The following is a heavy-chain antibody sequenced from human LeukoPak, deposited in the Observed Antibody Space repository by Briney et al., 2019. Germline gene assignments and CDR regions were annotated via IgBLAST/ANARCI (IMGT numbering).Heavy chain of an antibody. V-gene: IGHV4-4*02. CDR1: GGSISSSNW. CDR2: IYHSGST. J-gene: IGHJ4*02. CDR3: AMHLRWRTSFSPFDY. Sequence: PSETLSLTCAVSGGSISSSNWWSWIRQPPGKGLEWIGEIYHSGSTNYNPSLKSRVTISVDKSTTHTSIKLSSVLATEPAVNYCAMHLRWRTSFSPFDYWGEGTLVTVSS. D-gene: IGHD3/OR15-3a*01.